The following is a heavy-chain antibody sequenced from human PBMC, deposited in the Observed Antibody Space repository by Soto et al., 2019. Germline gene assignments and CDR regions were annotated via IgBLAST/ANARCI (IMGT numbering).Heavy chain of an antibody. CDR3: AKDTYYYDSSGYELNYYYYGMDV. CDR1: GFTFSSYA. D-gene: IGHD3-22*01. J-gene: IGHJ6*02. Sequence: GGSLRLSCAASGFTFSSYAMSWVRQAPGKGLEWVSAISGSGGSTYYADSVKGRFTISRDNSKNTLYLQMNSLGAEDTAVYYCAKDTYYYDSSGYELNYYYYGMDVWGQGTTVTVSS. CDR2: ISGSGGST. V-gene: IGHV3-23*01.